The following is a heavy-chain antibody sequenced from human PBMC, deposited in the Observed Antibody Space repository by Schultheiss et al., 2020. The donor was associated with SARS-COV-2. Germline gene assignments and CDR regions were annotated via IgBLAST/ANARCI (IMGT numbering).Heavy chain of an antibody. J-gene: IGHJ4*02. CDR1: GGSISSYY. D-gene: IGHD6-13*01. CDR3: ARVGIAAAGPYFDY. Sequence: SQTLSLTCTVSGGSISSYYWSWIRQPAGKGLEWIGRIYYSGSTNYNPSLKSRVTISVDTSKNQFSLKLSSVTAADTAVYYCARVGIAAAGPYFDYWGQGTLVTVSS. V-gene: IGHV4-4*07. CDR2: IYYSGST.